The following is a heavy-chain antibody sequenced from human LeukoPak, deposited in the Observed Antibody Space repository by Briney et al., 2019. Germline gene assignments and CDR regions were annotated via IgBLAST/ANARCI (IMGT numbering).Heavy chain of an antibody. CDR2: IKSDGSDT. J-gene: IGHJ4*02. Sequence: GGSLRLSCAASGFTLSSYWMHWVRQVPGKGLVWVSRIKSDGSDTRYADSVKGRSTISRDNAKNTLYLQMNSLRAEDTAVYYCARARGTWEPIDYWGQGTLVTVSS. CDR3: ARARGTWEPIDY. D-gene: IGHD1-26*01. V-gene: IGHV3-74*01. CDR1: GFTLSSYW.